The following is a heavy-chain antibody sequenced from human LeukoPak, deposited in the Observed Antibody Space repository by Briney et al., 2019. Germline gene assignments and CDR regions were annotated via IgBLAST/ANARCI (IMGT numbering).Heavy chain of an antibody. J-gene: IGHJ4*02. Sequence: GGSLRLSCAASGFTFSSYAMTWVRQAPGKGLEWVSVISGSGDTTYYADSVKGRFTISRDNSKNTLYLQMNSLRAEDTAVYFCARPRDGYKRFDSWGQGTLVTVSS. CDR2: ISGSGDTT. D-gene: IGHD5-24*01. CDR1: GFTFSSYA. V-gene: IGHV3-23*01. CDR3: ARPRDGYKRFDS.